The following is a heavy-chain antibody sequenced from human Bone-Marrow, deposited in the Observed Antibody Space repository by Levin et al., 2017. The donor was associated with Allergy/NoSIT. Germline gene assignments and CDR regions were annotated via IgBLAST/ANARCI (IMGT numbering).Heavy chain of an antibody. J-gene: IGHJ4*02. Sequence: SCTVSGGSISSGSYYWSWIRQPAGKGLEWIGRIYTSGSTNYNPSLKSRVTISVDTSKNQFSLKLSSVTAADTAVYYCARDGEVRGAPACLWGQGTLVTVSS. CDR2: IYTSGST. CDR1: GGSISSGSYY. D-gene: IGHD3-10*01. CDR3: ARDGEVRGAPACL. V-gene: IGHV4-61*02.